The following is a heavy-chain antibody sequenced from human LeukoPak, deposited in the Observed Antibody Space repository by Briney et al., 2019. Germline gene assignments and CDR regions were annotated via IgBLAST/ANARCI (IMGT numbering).Heavy chain of an antibody. Sequence: GESLKISCKGSGYSFTTYWIIWVRQRSGKGLECMGRIDPSGSYTNYSPSFQGHVTISADTSISTAFLQWSSLKASDTAMYYCARRRFSGNTAMLDYWGQGTLVSVSS. J-gene: IGHJ4*02. D-gene: IGHD5-18*01. CDR2: IDPSGSYT. CDR1: GYSFTTYW. CDR3: ARRRFSGNTAMLDY. V-gene: IGHV5-10-1*01.